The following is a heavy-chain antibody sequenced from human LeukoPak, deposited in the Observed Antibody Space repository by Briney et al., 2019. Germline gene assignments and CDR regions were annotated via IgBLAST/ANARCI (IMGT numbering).Heavy chain of an antibody. CDR1: GFTFSSYS. CDR2: ISSSSSTI. D-gene: IGHD4-23*01. J-gene: IGHJ4*02. Sequence: PGGSLRLSCAASGFTFSSYSMNWVRQAPGKGLEWVSYISSSSSTIYYADSVKGRFTISRDNAKNSLYLQMNSLRAEDTAVYYCAREGVNTVVDYWGQGTLVTVSS. CDR3: AREGVNTVVDY. V-gene: IGHV3-48*04.